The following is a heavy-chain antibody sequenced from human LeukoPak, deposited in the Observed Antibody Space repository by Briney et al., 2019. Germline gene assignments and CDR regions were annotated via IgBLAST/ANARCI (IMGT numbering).Heavy chain of an antibody. CDR1: GDSISGSDYY. J-gene: IGHJ5*02. D-gene: IGHD1-1*01. Sequence: SETLSLTCNVSGDSISGSDYYWGWMRQPPGKGLEWIANIWYCRSAYYNPTLQSRVTITVDTSKNQFSLNVKSVTAGDSAVYYCLRHAGGIILTWGQGTRVAVSS. V-gene: IGHV4-39*01. CDR3: LRHAGGIILT. CDR2: IWYCRSA.